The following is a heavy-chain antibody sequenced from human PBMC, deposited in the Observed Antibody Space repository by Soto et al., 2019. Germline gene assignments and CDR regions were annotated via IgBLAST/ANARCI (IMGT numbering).Heavy chain of an antibody. J-gene: IGHJ6*02. V-gene: IGHV3-30-3*01. Sequence: QVQLVESGGGVVQPGRSLRLSCAASGFTFSDYAMHRVRHVPGQGLEWVAVILFDGNIKYDADSVKGRFTISRDNSKNTLFLQMDSLKGEDTAVYSCARAPRRYCTSLSCLGLYGLDVWGQGTAVTVSS. CDR2: ILFDGNIK. CDR3: ARAPRRYCTSLSCLGLYGLDV. CDR1: GFTFSDYA. D-gene: IGHD2-8*01.